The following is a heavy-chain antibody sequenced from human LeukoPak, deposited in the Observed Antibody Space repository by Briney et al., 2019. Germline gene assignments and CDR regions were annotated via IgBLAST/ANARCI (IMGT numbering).Heavy chain of an antibody. J-gene: IGHJ5*02. CDR3: ARDDDDGSFLFDP. D-gene: IGHD3-10*01. Sequence: GRSLRLSCAASGFTFSSYGMHWVRQAPGKGLEWVAVIWYDGSNKYYADSVKGRFTISRDNSKNTLYLQMNSLSAEDTAVYYCARDDDDGSFLFDPWGQGTLVTVSS. CDR1: GFTFSSYG. CDR2: IWYDGSNK. V-gene: IGHV3-33*01.